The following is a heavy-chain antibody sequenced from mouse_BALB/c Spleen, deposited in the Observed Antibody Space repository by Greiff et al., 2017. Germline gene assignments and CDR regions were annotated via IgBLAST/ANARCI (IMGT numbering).Heavy chain of an antibody. CDR1: GYAFSSYW. CDR2: IYPGDGDT. V-gene: IGHV1-80*01. Sequence: QVQLKQSGAELVRPGSSVKISCKASGYAFSSYWMNWVKQRPGQGLEWIGQIYPGDGDTNYNGKFKGKATLTADKSSSTAYMQLSSLTSEDSAVYFCARAGGGAMDYWGQGTSVTVSS. CDR3: ARAGGGAMDY. J-gene: IGHJ4*01.